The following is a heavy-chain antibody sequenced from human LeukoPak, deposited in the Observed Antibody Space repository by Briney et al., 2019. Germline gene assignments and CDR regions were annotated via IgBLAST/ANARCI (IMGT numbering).Heavy chain of an antibody. V-gene: IGHV4-39*01. CDR1: GGSISSSSYY. J-gene: IGHJ4*02. CDR3: ARKTGGYSYGHFDY. CDR2: IYYSGST. Sequence: SETLSLTCTVSGGSISSSSYYWGWIRQPPGKGLEWIGSIYYSGSTYYNPSLKSRVTISVDTSKNQFSLKLSSVTAADTAVYYCARKTGGYSYGHFDYWGQGTLVTVSS. D-gene: IGHD5-18*01.